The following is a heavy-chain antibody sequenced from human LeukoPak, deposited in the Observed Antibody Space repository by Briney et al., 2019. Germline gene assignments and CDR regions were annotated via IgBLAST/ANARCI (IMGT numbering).Heavy chain of an antibody. Sequence: PGTSLRLSCAASGFTFSSFGMHWVRHAPGKGLEWVALISYDENTAYYADSVRGRFTVSRDNSKTTVYLRMNSLRPEDTAVYHCAKDQSIAVTGTWDFWGQGTLVTVSS. V-gene: IGHV3-30*18. CDR2: ISYDENTA. CDR3: AKDQSIAVTGTWDF. CDR1: GFTFSSFG. D-gene: IGHD6-19*01. J-gene: IGHJ4*02.